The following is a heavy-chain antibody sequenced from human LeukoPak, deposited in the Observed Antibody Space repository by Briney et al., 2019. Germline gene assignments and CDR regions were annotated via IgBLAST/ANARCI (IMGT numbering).Heavy chain of an antibody. CDR3: ARDPNYGVHYFDY. J-gene: IGHJ4*02. CDR2: IKQDGSEK. D-gene: IGHD1-7*01. V-gene: IGHV3-7*01. CDR1: GFTFSSYW. Sequence: GGSLRLSCAASGFTFSSYWMSWVRQAPGKGLEWVANIKQDGSEKYYVDSVKGRFTISRDSAKTSLYLQMNSLRAEDTAVYYCARDPNYGVHYFDYWGQGTLVTVSS.